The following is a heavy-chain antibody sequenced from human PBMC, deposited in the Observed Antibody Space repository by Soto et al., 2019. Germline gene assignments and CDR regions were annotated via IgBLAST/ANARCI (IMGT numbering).Heavy chain of an antibody. Sequence: QVQLVESGGGVVQPGRSLRLSCAASGFTFSSYGMHWVRQAPGKGLEWVAVIWYDGSNKYYADSVKGRFTISRDNSKNTLYLQMNSLRAEDTAVYYCARDLTGSGWYEGDYWGQGTLVTVSS. J-gene: IGHJ4*02. CDR3: ARDLTGSGWYEGDY. D-gene: IGHD6-19*01. CDR1: GFTFSSYG. V-gene: IGHV3-33*01. CDR2: IWYDGSNK.